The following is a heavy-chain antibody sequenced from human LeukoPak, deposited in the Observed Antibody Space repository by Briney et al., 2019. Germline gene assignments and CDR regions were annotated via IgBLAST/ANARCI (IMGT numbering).Heavy chain of an antibody. D-gene: IGHD2-15*01. Sequence: GGSLRLSCAASGFTFSSYGMSWVRQAPGKGLEWVSAINTSGSSTYYADSVKGRFTISRDNSKNTLYLQMNSLRAEDTAIYYCAKNGDRGAYCSGGSCYPYFYYYMDVWGKGTTVTIPS. CDR1: GFTFSSYG. V-gene: IGHV3-23*01. J-gene: IGHJ6*03. CDR3: AKNGDRGAYCSGGSCYPYFYYYMDV. CDR2: INTSGSST.